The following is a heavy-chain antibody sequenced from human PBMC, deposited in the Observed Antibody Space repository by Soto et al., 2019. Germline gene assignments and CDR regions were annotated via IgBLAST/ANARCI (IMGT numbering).Heavy chain of an antibody. CDR1: GITFSTYW. CDR2: INQDGSEK. D-gene: IGHD3-3*01. CDR3: VRGIYNTNSS. Sequence: PGGSLRLCCVASGITFSTYWMTGVRQPPGKGLEWVANINQDGSEKYYVDSVKGRFTISRDNAKNSVYLQMNSLRAEDTAVYYCVRGIYNTNSSWGQGTLVTVSS. J-gene: IGHJ5*02. V-gene: IGHV3-7*05.